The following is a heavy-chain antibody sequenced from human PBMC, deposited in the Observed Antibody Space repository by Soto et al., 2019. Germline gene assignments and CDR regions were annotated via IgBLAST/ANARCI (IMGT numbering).Heavy chain of an antibody. Sequence: QVQLQESGPGLVKPSQTLSLTCTVSGGSISSGGYYWSWIRQHPGKGLEWIGYIYYSGSTYYNPALKSRVTISVDTSKNQFSLKLSSVTAADTAVYYCARFSSGSVWFDPWGQGTLVTVSS. CDR2: IYYSGST. J-gene: IGHJ5*02. CDR1: GGSISSGGYY. D-gene: IGHD3-10*01. V-gene: IGHV4-31*03. CDR3: ARFSSGSVWFDP.